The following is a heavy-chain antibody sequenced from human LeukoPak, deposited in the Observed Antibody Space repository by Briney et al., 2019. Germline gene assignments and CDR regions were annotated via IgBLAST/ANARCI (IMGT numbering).Heavy chain of an antibody. CDR1: GGSISSYY. CDR2: IYYSGST. CDR3: ATYYGFGYFDY. V-gene: IGHV4-59*01. J-gene: IGHJ4*02. Sequence: PSETLSLTCTVSGGSISSYYWSWIRQPPGKGLEWIGYIYYSGSTNYNPSLKSRVTISVDTSKNQFSLKLSSVTAADTAVYYCATYYGFGYFDYWGQGTLVTVSS. D-gene: IGHD3-3*01.